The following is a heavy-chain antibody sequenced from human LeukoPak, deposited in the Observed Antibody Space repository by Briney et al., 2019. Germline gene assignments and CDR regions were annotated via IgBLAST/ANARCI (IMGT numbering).Heavy chain of an antibody. J-gene: IGHJ3*02. CDR2: INSDGSST. Sequence: GGSLRLSCAASGFTFSSYWMYWVRQAPGKGLVWVSRINSDGSSTSYADSVKGRFTISRDNAKNTLYLQMNSLRAEDTAVYYCARDRSWYGDHGDAFDIWGRGTMVTVSS. V-gene: IGHV3-74*01. CDR1: GFTFSSYW. CDR3: ARDRSWYGDHGDAFDI. D-gene: IGHD4-17*01.